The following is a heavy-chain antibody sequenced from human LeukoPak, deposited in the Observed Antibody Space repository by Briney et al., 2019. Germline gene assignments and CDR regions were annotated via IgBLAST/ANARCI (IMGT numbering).Heavy chain of an antibody. CDR3: ARVDYYDSSVFDY. J-gene: IGHJ4*02. CDR1: GGSISSYY. CDR2: IYYSGST. Sequence: SETLSHTCTVSGGSISSYYWSWIRQPPGKGLEWIGYIYYSGSTNYNPSLKSRVTISVDTSKNQFSLILNSVTAADTAAYYCARVDYYDSSVFDYWGQGTLVTVSS. D-gene: IGHD3-22*01. V-gene: IGHV4-59*01.